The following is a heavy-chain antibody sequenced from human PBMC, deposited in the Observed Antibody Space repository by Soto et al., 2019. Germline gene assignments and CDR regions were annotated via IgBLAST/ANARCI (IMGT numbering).Heavy chain of an antibody. CDR1: GGSISSGGYY. CDR3: ATLTGGYSGYDAGPEYFQH. D-gene: IGHD5-12*01. V-gene: IGHV4-31*03. Sequence: PSETLSLTCTVSGGSISSGGYYWSWIRQHPGKGLEWIGYIYYSGSTYYNQSLKSRVTISVDTSKNQFYLKLSSVTAADTAVYYCATLTGGYSGYDAGPEYFQHWGQGTLVTVSS. CDR2: IYYSGST. J-gene: IGHJ1*01.